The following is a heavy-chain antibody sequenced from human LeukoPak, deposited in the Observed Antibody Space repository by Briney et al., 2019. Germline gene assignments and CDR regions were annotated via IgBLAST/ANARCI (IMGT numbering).Heavy chain of an antibody. CDR1: GGSFSGYY. CDR3: ARMLIAVAGHFDP. Sequence: PSETLSLTCAVYGGSFSGYYCSWIRQPPGQGLEWIGEINHSGSTNYNPSLKSRVTISVDTSKNQFSLKLSSVTAADTAVYYCARMLIAVAGHFDPWGQGTLVTVSS. D-gene: IGHD6-19*01. V-gene: IGHV4-34*01. CDR2: INHSGST. J-gene: IGHJ5*02.